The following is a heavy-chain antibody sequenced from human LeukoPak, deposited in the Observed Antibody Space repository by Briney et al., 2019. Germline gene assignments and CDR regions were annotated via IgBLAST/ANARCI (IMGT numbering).Heavy chain of an antibody. CDR1: GYTCTGYY. Sequence: ASVTVSCKASGYTCTGYYMHWVRQAPGQGLEWMGWINPNSGGTNYAHKFQGWVTMTRVTSISTAYMELSRLRSDDTAVYYCARATLDCGGDCYFFDYWGQGTLVTVSS. CDR3: ARATLDCGGDCYFFDY. CDR2: INPNSGGT. D-gene: IGHD2-21*02. J-gene: IGHJ4*02. V-gene: IGHV1-2*04.